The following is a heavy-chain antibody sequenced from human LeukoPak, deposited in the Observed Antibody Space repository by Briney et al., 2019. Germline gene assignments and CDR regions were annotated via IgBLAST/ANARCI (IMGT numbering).Heavy chain of an antibody. CDR3: ARDLPEDIVVVVAAGSDAFDI. D-gene: IGHD2-15*01. Sequence: GGSLRLSCAASGFTFSSYGMSWVRQAPGKGLEWVSAISGSGGSTYYADSVKGRFTISRDNAKNSLYLQMNSLRAEDTAVYYCARDLPEDIVVVVAAGSDAFDIWGQGTMVTVSS. J-gene: IGHJ3*02. CDR2: ISGSGGST. V-gene: IGHV3-23*01. CDR1: GFTFSSYG.